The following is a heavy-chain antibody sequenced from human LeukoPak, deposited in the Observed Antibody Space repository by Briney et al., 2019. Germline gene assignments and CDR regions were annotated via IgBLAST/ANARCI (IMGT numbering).Heavy chain of an antibody. V-gene: IGHV3-21*01. CDR2: ISSSSSYI. CDR1: GFTFSSYS. CDR3: AKGPGGYYDSSGYEYYFDY. Sequence: GGSLRLSCAASGFTFSSYSMNWVRQAPGKGLEWVSSISSSSSYIYYADSVKGRFTISRDNAKNSLYLQMNSLRAEDTAVYYCAKGPGGYYDSSGYEYYFDYWGQGTLVTVSS. D-gene: IGHD3-22*01. J-gene: IGHJ4*02.